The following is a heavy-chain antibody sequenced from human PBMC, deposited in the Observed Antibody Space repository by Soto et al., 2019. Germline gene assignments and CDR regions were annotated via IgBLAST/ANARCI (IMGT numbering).Heavy chain of an antibody. CDR1: GGSLSNYG. J-gene: IGHJ6*02. Sequence: QVQLVQSGAEVKKPGSSVKVSCKASGGSLSNYGISWVRQAPGQGLEWMGGIIPVFGTANYAQKFQGRVTSTGEESTNIVYMDVASLRSEGTAVYYCARGDATKIVVTTYYAMDVWGQGTTVTVSS. V-gene: IGHV1-69*12. CDR2: IIPVFGTA. D-gene: IGHD4-17*01. CDR3: ARGDATKIVVTTYYAMDV.